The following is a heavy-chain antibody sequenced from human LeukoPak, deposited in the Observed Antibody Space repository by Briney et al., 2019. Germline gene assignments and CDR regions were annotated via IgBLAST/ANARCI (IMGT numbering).Heavy chain of an antibody. V-gene: IGHV4-31*03. Sequence: KAAETLSPTCTVSGGSISSGGYDWSWIRQHPGRGREGIGYIYYSGSTYYNPSLKSRVTISVDPSKNQFFLKLSSVAAEDTAVYYCARGYDSSGYYPGYFDYWGQGTLVTVSS. CDR1: GGSISSGGYD. D-gene: IGHD3-22*01. J-gene: IGHJ4*02. CDR2: IYYSGST. CDR3: ARGYDSSGYYPGYFDY.